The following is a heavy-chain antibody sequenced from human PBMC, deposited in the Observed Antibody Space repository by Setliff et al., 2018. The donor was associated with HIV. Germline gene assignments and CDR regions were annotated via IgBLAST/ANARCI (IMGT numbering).Heavy chain of an antibody. CDR1: GYSIRNGYY. J-gene: IGHJ4*02. V-gene: IGHV4-38-2*01. CDR3: ARHSSWGTVTDRLHYNFFDF. Sequence: SETLSLTCGVSGYSIRNGYYWAWIRQPPGKGLEWIGSIYHGGTTYYSPSLKTRVTMSVDPSKNQFSLHLSSVTAADTAIYYCARHSSWGTVTDRLHYNFFDFWGQGTLVTVSS. D-gene: IGHD3-10*01. CDR2: IYHGGTT.